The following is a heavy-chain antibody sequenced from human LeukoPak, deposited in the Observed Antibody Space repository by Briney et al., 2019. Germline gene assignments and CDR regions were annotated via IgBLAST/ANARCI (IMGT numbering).Heavy chain of an antibody. CDR3: AKDTYSWPGSQTN. CDR1: GLTFSSYA. CDR2: ISSSGGST. D-gene: IGHD5-18*01. Sequence: GGSLRLSCAASGLTFSSYAVTWVRQAPGKGLEWVSAISSSGGSTYYADSVKGRFTISRDNSKNTLDLQMNSLRAEDTAVYYCAKDTYSWPGSQTNWGQGTLVTVSS. J-gene: IGHJ4*02. V-gene: IGHV3-23*01.